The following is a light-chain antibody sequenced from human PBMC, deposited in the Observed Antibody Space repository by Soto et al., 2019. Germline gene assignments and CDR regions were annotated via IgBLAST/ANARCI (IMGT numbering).Light chain of an antibody. CDR1: QGINTF. J-gene: IGKJ5*01. V-gene: IGKV1-9*01. CDR2: AAS. Sequence: QLTQSPSSLSASLGDSVTIXXRASQGINTFLAGDQQKAGKAPKIXIYAASTLQRGVPSRFSGSGSGTDFTLTISSLQSEDFATYYCQQLNSYPITFGQGTRLEIK. CDR3: QQLNSYPIT.